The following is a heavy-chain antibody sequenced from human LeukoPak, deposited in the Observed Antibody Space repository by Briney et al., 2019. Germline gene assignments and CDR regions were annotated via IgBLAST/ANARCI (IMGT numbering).Heavy chain of an antibody. CDR2: IYSGGST. Sequence: GGSLRLSCAASGSTVSGNYMSWVRQAPGKGLEWVSVIYSGGSTYYADSVKGRFTISRDNSKNTLYLQMNSLRAEDTAVYFCARYFCDSSGYPYYFDCWGQGTLVTVSS. V-gene: IGHV3-53*01. CDR1: GSTVSGNY. CDR3: ARYFCDSSGYPYYFDC. D-gene: IGHD3-22*01. J-gene: IGHJ4*02.